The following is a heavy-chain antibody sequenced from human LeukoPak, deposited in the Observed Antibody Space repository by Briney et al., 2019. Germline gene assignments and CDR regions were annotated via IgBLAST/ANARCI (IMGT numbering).Heavy chain of an antibody. V-gene: IGHV5-10-1*01. D-gene: IGHD3-3*01. CDR1: GYSFTSYW. CDR3: ARQPMEWNWFDP. CDR2: IDPSDSYT. J-gene: IGHJ5*02. Sequence: GESLRISCKGSGYSFTSYWISWVRQMPGKGLEWMGRIDPSDSYTNYSPSFQGHVTISADKSISTPYLQWSSLKASDTAMYYCARQPMEWNWFDPWGQGTLVTVSS.